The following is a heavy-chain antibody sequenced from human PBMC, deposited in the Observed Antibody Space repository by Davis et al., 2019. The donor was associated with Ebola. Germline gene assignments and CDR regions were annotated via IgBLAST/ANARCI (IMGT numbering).Heavy chain of an antibody. J-gene: IGHJ4*02. CDR3: ARDNGGLMSY. CDR1: GFTFSSYA. Sequence: PGGSLRLSCAASGFTFSSYAMHWVRQAPGKGLEWAAVISYDGSNKYYADSVKGRFTISRDNSKNTLYLQMNSLRAEDTAVYYCARDNGGLMSYWGQGTLVTVSS. V-gene: IGHV3-30-3*01. D-gene: IGHD3-10*01. CDR2: ISYDGSNK.